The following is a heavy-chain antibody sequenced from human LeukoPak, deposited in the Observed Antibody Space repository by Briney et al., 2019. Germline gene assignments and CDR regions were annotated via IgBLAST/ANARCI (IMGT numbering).Heavy chain of an antibody. D-gene: IGHD1-1*01. J-gene: IGHJ4*02. CDR3: AKASLSGPVRLSLDY. CDR2: ISWNSGSI. Sequence: PGGSLRLSCAASGFTFDDYAMHWVRQAPGKGLEWVSGISWNSGSIGYADSVKGRFTISRDNAKNSLYLQMNSLRAEDTALYYCAKASLSGPVRLSLDYWGQGTLVTVSS. CDR1: GFTFDDYA. V-gene: IGHV3-9*01.